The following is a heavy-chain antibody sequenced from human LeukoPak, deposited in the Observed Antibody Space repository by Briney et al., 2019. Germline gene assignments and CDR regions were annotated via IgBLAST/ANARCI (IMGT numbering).Heavy chain of an antibody. J-gene: IGHJ6*02. CDR2: ISSSSSYI. CDR3: AREIRQQLGTYYYYYGMDV. V-gene: IGHV3-21*01. Sequence: PGGSLRLSCAASGFTFSSYSMNWVRQAPGKGLEWVSSISSSSSYIYYADSVKGRFTISRDNARNSLYLQMNSLRAEDTAVYYCAREIRQQLGTYYYYYGMDVWGQGTTVTVSS. D-gene: IGHD6-13*01. CDR1: GFTFSSYS.